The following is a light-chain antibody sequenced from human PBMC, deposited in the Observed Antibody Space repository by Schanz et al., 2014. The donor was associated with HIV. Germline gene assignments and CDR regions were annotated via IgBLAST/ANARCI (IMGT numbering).Light chain of an antibody. CDR2: EVS. CDR3: SSYAGNNNLL. Sequence: QSVLTQPPSASGSPGQSVTISCTGTSSDVGGYNYVSWYQQHPGKAPKLMIYEVSKRPSGVPDRFSGSKSGNTASLTVSGLQAEDEAYYHCSSYAGNNNLLFGGGTKLTVL. V-gene: IGLV2-8*01. CDR1: SSDVGGYNY. J-gene: IGLJ3*02.